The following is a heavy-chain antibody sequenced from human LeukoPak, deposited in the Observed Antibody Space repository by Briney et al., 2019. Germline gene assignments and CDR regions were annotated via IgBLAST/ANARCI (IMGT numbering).Heavy chain of an antibody. V-gene: IGHV4-39*01. CDR3: ARHWDNYDFWSGYSFDH. CDR2: IYYSCRT. J-gene: IGHJ5*02. Sequence: SETLSLTCTVSGGSISSSSYYWGWLRQPPGTGVEGVGSIYYSCRTYYNPSLKSRVTISVDTSKNHFSLKLSSVTAADTAVYYCARHWDNYDFWSGYSFDHWGQGTLVTVSS. CDR1: GGSISSSSYY. D-gene: IGHD3-3*01.